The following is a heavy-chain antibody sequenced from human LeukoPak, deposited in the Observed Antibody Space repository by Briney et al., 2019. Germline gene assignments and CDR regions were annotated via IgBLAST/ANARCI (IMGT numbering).Heavy chain of an antibody. CDR1: GFTFSDYY. Sequence: GGSLRLSCAASGFTFSDYYMSWVRQAPGKGVEWVSYISDSSSSTNYADPVKGRFTISRDNAKNSLYLQVHSLRAEDTAVYYCARARYSGSSASDYWGQGTLVTVSS. CDR3: ARARYSGSSASDY. J-gene: IGHJ4*02. V-gene: IGHV3-11*05. D-gene: IGHD1-26*01. CDR2: ISDSSSST.